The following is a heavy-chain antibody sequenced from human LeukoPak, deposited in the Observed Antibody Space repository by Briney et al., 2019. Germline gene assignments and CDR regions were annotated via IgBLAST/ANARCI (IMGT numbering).Heavy chain of an antibody. Sequence: GASVKVSCKASGYTFTGYYMHWVRQAPGQGLEWMGWINPNSGGTNYAQKFQGRVTMTRDTSISTAYMELSRLRSDDTAVYYCARGLWVVAVAGMAHVWFDPWGQGTLVTVSS. D-gene: IGHD6-19*01. CDR1: GYTFTGYY. J-gene: IGHJ5*02. V-gene: IGHV1-2*02. CDR2: INPNSGGT. CDR3: ARGLWVVAVAGMAHVWFDP.